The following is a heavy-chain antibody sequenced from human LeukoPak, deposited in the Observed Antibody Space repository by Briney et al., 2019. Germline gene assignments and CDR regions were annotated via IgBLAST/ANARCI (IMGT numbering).Heavy chain of an antibody. D-gene: IGHD5-18*01. CDR3: ASQTLRLGYGPGFMDAFDI. V-gene: IGHV5-51*01. CDR1: GYSFTSYW. J-gene: IGHJ3*02. CDR2: IYPGDSDT. Sequence: GESLKISCQGSGYSFTSYWIARVRQLPGKGLEWMGIIYPGDSDTRYSPSFQGQVTISADNSIHTAYLQWSSLKASDTAMYYCASQTLRLGYGPGFMDAFDIWGQGTMVTVSS.